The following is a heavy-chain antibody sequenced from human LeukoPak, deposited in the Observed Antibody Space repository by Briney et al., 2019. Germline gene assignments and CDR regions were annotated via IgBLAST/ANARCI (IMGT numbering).Heavy chain of an antibody. V-gene: IGHV1-24*01. CDR1: GYTLTELS. J-gene: IGHJ5*02. CDR2: FDPEDGET. D-gene: IGHD2-2*01. CDR3: ATGPYCSSTSCYVGPNGASWFDP. Sequence: ASVKVSCKVSGYTLTELSMHWVRQAPGKGLEWMGGFDPEDGETIYAQKFQGRVTMTEDTSTDTAYMELSSLRSEDTAVYYCATGPYCSSTSCYVGPNGASWFDPWGQGTLVTVSS.